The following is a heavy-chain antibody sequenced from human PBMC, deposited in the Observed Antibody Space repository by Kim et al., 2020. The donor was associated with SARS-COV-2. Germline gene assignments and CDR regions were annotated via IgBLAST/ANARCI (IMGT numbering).Heavy chain of an antibody. J-gene: IGHJ5*01. Sequence: GGSLRLSCATSGFTFSSYTMAWVRQAPGKGLEWVSTIGGSGGVPYYADSVKCRFTISRDNSKNTLYLQMNSLRVEDTAVYYCAKFGSHFYDSSAYYFDN. V-gene: IGHV3-23*01. CDR2: IGGSGGVP. D-gene: IGHD3-22*01. CDR3: AKFGSHFYDSSAYYFDN. CDR1: GFTFSSYT.